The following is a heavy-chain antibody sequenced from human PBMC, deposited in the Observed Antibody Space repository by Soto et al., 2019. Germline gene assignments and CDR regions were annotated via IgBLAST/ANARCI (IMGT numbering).Heavy chain of an antibody. CDR2: ISAYSGNA. CDR1: GYRFSTYG. J-gene: IGHJ5*02. Sequence: QVQLAQSGDEVKKPGDSVKVSCKASGYRFSTYGITWVRQAPGQGLEWMGWISAYSGNANYGQKVQGRVTMTTDTATSSAYMELRSLRFDDTAVYYCAISTSWPYNWFDPWGQGTLVTVSS. D-gene: IGHD6-13*01. V-gene: IGHV1-18*01. CDR3: AISTSWPYNWFDP.